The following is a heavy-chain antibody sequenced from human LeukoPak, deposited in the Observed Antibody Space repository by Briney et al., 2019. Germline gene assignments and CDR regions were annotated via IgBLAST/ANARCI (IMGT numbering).Heavy chain of an antibody. CDR3: ARDRRDCSSTSCRYLDY. CDR1: GGTFISYA. Sequence: SVKVSCKASGGTFISYAISWVRQAAGQGREWMGRIIPILGIGNYVQKFQGRVTITADKSTSTAYMELRSLTSEDTAVYYCARDRRDCSSTSCRYLDYWGQGTLVTVSS. J-gene: IGHJ4*02. CDR2: IIPILGIG. V-gene: IGHV1-69*04. D-gene: IGHD2-2*01.